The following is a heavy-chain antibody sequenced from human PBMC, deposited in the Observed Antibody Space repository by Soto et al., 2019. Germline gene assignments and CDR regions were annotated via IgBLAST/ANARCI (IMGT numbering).Heavy chain of an antibody. V-gene: IGHV2-5*02. D-gene: IGHD2-15*01. CDR1: GFSLSTFDVG. CDR2: IYWDDDR. Sequence: SGPTLVNPTQTLTLTCTFSGFSLSTFDVGVGWIRQPPRKAPEWLAVIYWDDDRRYSPSLKSRVTVTKDTSKNQVVLTMTNMDPVDTATYYCAHASGGGTSAYFDYWGQGTLVTVSS. CDR3: AHASGGGTSAYFDY. J-gene: IGHJ4*02.